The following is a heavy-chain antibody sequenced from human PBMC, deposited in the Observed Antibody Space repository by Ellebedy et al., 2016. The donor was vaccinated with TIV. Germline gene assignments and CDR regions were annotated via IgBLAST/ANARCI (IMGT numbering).Heavy chain of an antibody. J-gene: IGHJ6*03. CDR1: GFTFSSYW. Sequence: GESLKISXAASGFTFSSYWMSWVRQAPGKGLEWVANIKQDGSEKYYVDSVKGRFTISRDNAKNSLYLQMNSLRAEDTAVYYCARVRYTLVYYYYYYYMDVWGKGTTVTVSS. CDR2: IKQDGSEK. CDR3: ARVRYTLVYYYYYYYMDV. D-gene: IGHD2-2*02. V-gene: IGHV3-7*01.